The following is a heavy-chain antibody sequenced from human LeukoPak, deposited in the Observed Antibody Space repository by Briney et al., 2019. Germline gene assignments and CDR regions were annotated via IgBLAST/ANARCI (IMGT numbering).Heavy chain of an antibody. Sequence: GGSLRLSCAASGFTFNNYWMSWVRQAPGKGREWVANIKKDGSEKYYVDSVKGRFTISRDNAKNSLYLQMNSLRAEDTAVYYCAREGDIVSVPTSWRFDPWGQGTLVTVSS. CDR2: IKKDGSEK. D-gene: IGHD2-2*01. CDR3: AREGDIVSVPTSWRFDP. V-gene: IGHV3-7*01. CDR1: GFTFNNYW. J-gene: IGHJ5*02.